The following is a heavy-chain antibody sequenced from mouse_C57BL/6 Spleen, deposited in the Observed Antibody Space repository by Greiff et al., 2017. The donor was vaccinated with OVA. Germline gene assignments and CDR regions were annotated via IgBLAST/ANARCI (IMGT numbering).Heavy chain of an antibody. CDR1: GYTFTDYY. V-gene: IGHV1-26*01. Sequence: EVQLQQSGPELVKPGASVKISCKASGYTFTDYYMNWVKQSHGKSLEWIGDINPNNGGTSYNQKFKGKATLTVDKSSSTAYMELRSLTSEDSAVYYCAREGDDYDGGRVDYWGQGTTLTVSS. CDR2: INPNNGGT. CDR3: AREGDDYDGGRVDY. J-gene: IGHJ2*01. D-gene: IGHD2-4*01.